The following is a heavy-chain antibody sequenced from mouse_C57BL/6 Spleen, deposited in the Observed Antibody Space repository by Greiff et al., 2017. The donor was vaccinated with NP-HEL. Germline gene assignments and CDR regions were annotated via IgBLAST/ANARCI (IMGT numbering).Heavy chain of an antibody. D-gene: IGHD1-1*01. CDR1: GFSLTSYG. J-gene: IGHJ4*01. CDR2: IWRGGST. CDR3: AKNPYYDYGAMDY. Sequence: QVQLQQSGPGLVQPSQSLSITCTVSGFSLTSYGVHWVRQSPGKGLEWLGVIWRGGSTDYNAAFMSRLSITKDNSKSQVFFKMNSLQADDTAIYYCAKNPYYDYGAMDYWGQGTSVTVSS. V-gene: IGHV2-5*01.